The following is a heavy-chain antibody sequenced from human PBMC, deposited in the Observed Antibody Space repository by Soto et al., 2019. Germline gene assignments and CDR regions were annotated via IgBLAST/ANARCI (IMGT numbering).Heavy chain of an antibody. V-gene: IGHV1-3*01. Sequence: ASVKVSCKASGYAFTSYAMHWVRQAPGQRLEWMGWINAGNGNTKYSQKFQGRVTITRDTSASTAYMELSSLRSEDTAVYYCAITGSSSWYWFDPWGQGTLVTVSS. D-gene: IGHD6-13*01. CDR3: AITGSSSWYWFDP. J-gene: IGHJ5*02. CDR2: INAGNGNT. CDR1: GYAFTSYA.